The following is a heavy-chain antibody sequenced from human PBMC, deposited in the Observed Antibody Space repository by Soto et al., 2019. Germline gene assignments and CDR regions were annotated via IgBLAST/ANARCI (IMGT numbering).Heavy chain of an antibody. V-gene: IGHV3-33*01. CDR1: GFTFSSNG. J-gene: IGHJ4*02. D-gene: IGHD2-2*02. Sequence: QVQLVESGGGVVQPGRSLRLSCAASGFTFSSNGMHWVRQAPGKGLEWVAVIWYDGNNKYYADSVKGRFTISRDNSKNTLYLQMNSLRVEDTAVYYCARDICGINCYIGGVDYWGQGTLVTVSS. CDR2: IWYDGNNK. CDR3: ARDICGINCYIGGVDY.